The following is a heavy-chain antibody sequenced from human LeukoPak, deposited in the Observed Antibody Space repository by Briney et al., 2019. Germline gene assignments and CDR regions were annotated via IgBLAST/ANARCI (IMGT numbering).Heavy chain of an antibody. CDR2: ISPNSGGT. CDR3: ARDLYDYVWGNYRSSSLDY. J-gene: IGHJ4*02. CDR1: GYTFTGYY. Sequence: ASVKVSCKASGYTFTGYYMHWVRQAPGQGLEWMGWISPNSGGTNYEQKFQGRVTMTRDTSISTAYMELSRLRSDDTAVYYCARDLYDYVWGNYRSSSLDYWGQGALVTVSS. D-gene: IGHD3-16*02. V-gene: IGHV1-2*02.